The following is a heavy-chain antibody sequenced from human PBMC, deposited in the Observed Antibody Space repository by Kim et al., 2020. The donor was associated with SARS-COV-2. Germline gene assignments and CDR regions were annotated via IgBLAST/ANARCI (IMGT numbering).Heavy chain of an antibody. J-gene: IGHJ3*02. CDR3: ARDRQDVDTAMVMGCDAFDI. D-gene: IGHD5-18*01. Sequence: GGSLRLSCAASGFTFSSYGMHWVRQAPGKGLEWVAVIWYDGSNKYYADSVKGRFTISRDNSKNTLYLQMNSLRAEDTAVYYCARDRQDVDTAMVMGCDAFDIWGQGTMVTVSS. CDR2: IWYDGSNK. V-gene: IGHV3-33*01. CDR1: GFTFSSYG.